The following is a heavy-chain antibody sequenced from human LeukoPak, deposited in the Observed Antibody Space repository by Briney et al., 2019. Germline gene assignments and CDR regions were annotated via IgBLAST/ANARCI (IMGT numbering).Heavy chain of an antibody. Sequence: GGSLRLSCAASGFTFSDYYMSWIRQAPGKGLEWVSYISSSGSTTYYADSVKGRFTISRDNSKNTLYLQMHSLRAEDTAVYYCAKDEAYYDFWSSGRFYYYMDVWGRGTTVTVSS. D-gene: IGHD3-3*01. CDR1: GFTFSDYY. J-gene: IGHJ6*03. V-gene: IGHV3-11*01. CDR3: AKDEAYYDFWSSGRFYYYMDV. CDR2: ISSSGSTT.